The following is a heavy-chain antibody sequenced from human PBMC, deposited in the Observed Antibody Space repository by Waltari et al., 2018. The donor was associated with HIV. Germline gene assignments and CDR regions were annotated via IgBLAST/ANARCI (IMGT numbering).Heavy chain of an antibody. CDR2: IYHSGST. J-gene: IGHJ3*02. D-gene: IGHD6-19*01. V-gene: IGHV4-38-2*02. Sequence: QVQLQESGPGLVKPSETLSLTCAVSGYSISSGYYWGWIRQPPGKGLEWIGSIYHSGSTYYNPSLKSRVTISVDTSKNQFSLKLSSVTAADTAVYYCARDGGSGWYGDAFDIWGQGTMVTVSS. CDR1: GYSISSGYY. CDR3: ARDGGSGWYGDAFDI.